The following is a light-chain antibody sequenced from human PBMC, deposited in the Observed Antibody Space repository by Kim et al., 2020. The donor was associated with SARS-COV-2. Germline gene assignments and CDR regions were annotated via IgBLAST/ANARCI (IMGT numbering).Light chain of an antibody. CDR2: YDS. J-gene: IGLJ2*01. V-gene: IGLV3-21*04. CDR1: NIGSKS. CDR3: QVWDSSSDLYVV. Sequence: PGKTGRISCGGNNIGSKSVHWYQQKPGQAPVMVIYYDSDRPSGIPERFSGFNSGNTATLTISRVEAGDEADYYCQVWDSSSDLYVVFGGGTQLTVL.